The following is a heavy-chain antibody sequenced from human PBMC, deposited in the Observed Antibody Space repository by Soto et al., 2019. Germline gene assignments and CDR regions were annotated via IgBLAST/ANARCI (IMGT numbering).Heavy chain of an antibody. CDR3: ARGRTVRNYADDSSDYFYFFDY. J-gene: IGHJ4*02. CDR1: GDSISTFY. D-gene: IGHD3-22*01. CDR2: VYYTGST. V-gene: IGHV4-59*01. Sequence: SETLSLTCTVSGDSISTFYWGWMRQSPGKELEWNSYVYYTGSTNYNPSLKSRVTISVDRSKNQFSLKLTSANAADTAVYYCARGRTVRNYADDSSDYFYFFDYWGQGTQVTVSS.